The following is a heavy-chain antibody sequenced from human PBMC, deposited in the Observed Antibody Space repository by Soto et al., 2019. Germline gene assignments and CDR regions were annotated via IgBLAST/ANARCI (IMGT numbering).Heavy chain of an antibody. J-gene: IGHJ5*02. CDR1: VVSINSSTYY. CDR3: GSTWRIRVAPPRP. Sequence: SETLSLTCTVSVVSINSSTYYCGWIRQSPWKGLEWIGNIYYSGKTYYSPSLKSRVSISVDTSRNQFSLRLSSVTAADTAIYYCGSTWRIRVAPPRPWGQGVLLTVSS. V-gene: IGHV4-39*01. CDR2: IYYSGKT. D-gene: IGHD6-19*01.